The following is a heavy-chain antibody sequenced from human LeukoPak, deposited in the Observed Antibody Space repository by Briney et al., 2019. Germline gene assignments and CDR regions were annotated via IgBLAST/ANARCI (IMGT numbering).Heavy chain of an antibody. D-gene: IGHD2-2*01. CDR2: MYYGVTI. V-gene: IGHV4-39*07. Sequence: SETLSLTCTVSGGSISSSSYFWGWIRQPPGKGLEWIGSMYYGVTIYYNPSLKSRVTISVDTSNNHFSLKVNSVTAADTAMYYCVRDAGHQLSRRNYYAMDVWGQGTTVTVSS. CDR1: GGSISSSSYF. J-gene: IGHJ6*02. CDR3: VRDAGHQLSRRNYYAMDV.